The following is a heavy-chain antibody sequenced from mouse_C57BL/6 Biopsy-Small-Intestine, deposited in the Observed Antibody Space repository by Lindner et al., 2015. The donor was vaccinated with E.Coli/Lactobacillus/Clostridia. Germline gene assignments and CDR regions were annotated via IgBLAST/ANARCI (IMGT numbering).Heavy chain of an antibody. J-gene: IGHJ4*01. CDR1: GYTFTGQA. CDR2: ITPNSGDT. D-gene: IGHD1-1*02. CDR3: ARDGGTRLDY. V-gene: IGHV1-19*01. Sequence: SVKVSCKASGYTFTGQAIHWVRQAPGQGLEWMGWITPNSGDTRYSQKFQGRVTMTRDTSISTAYMELNRLRSDDTAVYYCARDGGTRLDYWGQGTLVTVSS.